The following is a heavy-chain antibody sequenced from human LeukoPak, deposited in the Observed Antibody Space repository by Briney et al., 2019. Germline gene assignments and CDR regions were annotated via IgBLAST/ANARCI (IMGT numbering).Heavy chain of an antibody. CDR2: LSSNGGST. J-gene: IGHJ4*02. V-gene: IGHV3-64*01. CDR1: GFTFSSYA. Sequence: PGGSLRLSCAASGFTFSSYAMYWVRQAPGKGLEYVSVLSSNGGSTYYANSVKGRFTISRDNSKNTVDLQMGSLRAEDMAVYYCARGGPYSSSSIDYWGQGTLVTVSS. CDR3: ARGGPYSSSSIDY. D-gene: IGHD6-13*01.